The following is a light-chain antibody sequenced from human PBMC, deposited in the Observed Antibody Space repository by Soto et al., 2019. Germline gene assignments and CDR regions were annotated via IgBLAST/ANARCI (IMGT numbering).Light chain of an antibody. V-gene: IGKV3-15*01. CDR1: QSVSTN. CDR3: HQYNFWPT. CDR2: GTS. Sequence: DIVMTQSPATLSVSPGERATLSCRASQSVSTNLAWYQQKPGQSPRLLIYGTSTRATGVPARFSGGGSGTEFTLTINSLQSEDFAVYFCHQYNFWPTFGQGTKVDIK. J-gene: IGKJ1*01.